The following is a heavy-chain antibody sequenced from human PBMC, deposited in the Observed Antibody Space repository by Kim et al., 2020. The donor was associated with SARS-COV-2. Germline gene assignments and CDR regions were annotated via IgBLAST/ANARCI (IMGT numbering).Heavy chain of an antibody. V-gene: IGHV6-1*01. CDR1: GDSVSSNSAA. D-gene: IGHD5-12*01. J-gene: IGHJ6*02. CDR2: TYYRSKWYN. Sequence: SQTLSLTCAISGDSVSSNSAAWNWIRQSPSRGLEWLGRTYYRSKWYNDYAVSVKSRITINPDTSKNQFSLQLNSVTPEDTAVYYCARDVRSGYEPGYYYYGMDVWGQGTTVTVSS. CDR3: ARDVRSGYEPGYYYYGMDV.